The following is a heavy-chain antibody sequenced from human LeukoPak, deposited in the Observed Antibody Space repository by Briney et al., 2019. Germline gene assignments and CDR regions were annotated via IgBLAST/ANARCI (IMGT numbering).Heavy chain of an antibody. CDR2: FDPEDGET. V-gene: IGHV1-24*01. CDR1: GYTLTELS. J-gene: IGHJ6*02. Sequence: ASVKVSCKVSGYTLTELSMHWVRQAPGKGLEWMGGFDPEDGETIYAQKFQGRVTMTEDTSTDTAYMELSSLRSEDTAVYYCATDSGIAVAGTYYYYGMDVWGQGTTVTVSS. D-gene: IGHD6-19*01. CDR3: ATDSGIAVAGTYYYYGMDV.